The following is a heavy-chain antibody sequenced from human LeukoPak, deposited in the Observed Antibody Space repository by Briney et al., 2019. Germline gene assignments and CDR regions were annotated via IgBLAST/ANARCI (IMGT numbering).Heavy chain of an antibody. CDR3: ARADDSPAAGGY. Sequence: ASVKVSCKASGYTFTGYYMHWVRQAPGQGLEWMGWINPNSGGTNCAQKFQGRVTMTRDTSISTAYMELSRLRSDDTAVYYCARADDSPAAGGYWGQGTLVTVSS. CDR1: GYTFTGYY. J-gene: IGHJ4*02. CDR2: INPNSGGT. V-gene: IGHV1-2*02. D-gene: IGHD2-2*01.